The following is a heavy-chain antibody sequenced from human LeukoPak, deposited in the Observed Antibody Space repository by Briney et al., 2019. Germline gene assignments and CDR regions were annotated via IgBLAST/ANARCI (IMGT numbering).Heavy chain of an antibody. J-gene: IGHJ6*03. V-gene: IGHV1-2*02. D-gene: IGHD3-16*01. Sequence: ASVKVSCKASGYTFTGYYMHWVRQAPGQGLEWMGWINPNSGGTNYAQKFQGRVTMTRDTSISTAYMELSGLRSDDTAVYYCARRRGAYYYMDVWGKGTTVTVSS. CDR3: ARRRGAYYYMDV. CDR1: GYTFTGYY. CDR2: INPNSGGT.